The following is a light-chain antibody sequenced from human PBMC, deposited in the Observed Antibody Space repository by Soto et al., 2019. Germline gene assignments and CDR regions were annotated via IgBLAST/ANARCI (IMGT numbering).Light chain of an antibody. V-gene: IGKV3-20*01. CDR2: GAS. CDR3: QQYDTSPPLT. J-gene: IGKJ4*01. CDR1: QSVSSSY. Sequence: EIVLTQSPGTLSLSPGERATLSSRASQSVSSSYLAWYRQKPGQAPRLLIYGASSRATGTPDRFSGSGSGTDFTLTISRLEPEDFAVYYCQQYDTSPPLTFGGGTKVDIK.